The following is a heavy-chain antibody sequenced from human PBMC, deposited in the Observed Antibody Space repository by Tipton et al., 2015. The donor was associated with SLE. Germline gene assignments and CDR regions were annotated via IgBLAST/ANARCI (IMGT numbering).Heavy chain of an antibody. V-gene: IGHV1-46*01. J-gene: IGHJ4*02. CDR2: INPSAGST. CDR3: ARDGISSSYFDY. Sequence: QLVQSGAEVKKPGASVKVSCKASGYTFTSYYMHWVRQAPGQGLEWMGVINPSAGSTSYAQKFQGGVIMTRDTSTRTAYMELSSLRSEHTPVYYCARDGISSSYFDYWGQGTLVTVSS. CDR1: GYTFTSYY. D-gene: IGHD6-13*01.